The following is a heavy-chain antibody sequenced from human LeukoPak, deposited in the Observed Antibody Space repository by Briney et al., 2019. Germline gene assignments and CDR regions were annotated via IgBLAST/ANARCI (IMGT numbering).Heavy chain of an antibody. J-gene: IGHJ6*03. CDR2: MNPNSGNT. D-gene: IGHD3-3*01. CDR1: GYTFTSYD. CDR3: ARGGLRFSGYYYYYMDV. V-gene: IGHV1-8*03. Sequence: ASVKVSCKASGYTFTSYDINWVRQATGQGLEWMGWMNPNSGNTGFAQKFQGRVTITRNTSISTAYMELSSLRSEDTAVYYCARGGLRFSGYYYYYMDVWGKGTTVTVSS.